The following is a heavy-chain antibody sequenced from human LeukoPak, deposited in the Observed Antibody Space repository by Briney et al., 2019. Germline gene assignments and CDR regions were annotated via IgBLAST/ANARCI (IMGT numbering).Heavy chain of an antibody. CDR2: IYYSGST. CDR3: ARGGDGYSYFDY. CDR1: GGSISSYY. V-gene: IGHV4-59*01. Sequence: PSETLSLTCTVSGGSISSYYWSWIRQPPGKGLEWIGYIYYSGSTNYNPSLKSRVTISVDTSKNQFSLKLSSVTAADTAVYYCARGGDGYSYFDYWGQGTLVTVSS. D-gene: IGHD5-24*01. J-gene: IGHJ4*02.